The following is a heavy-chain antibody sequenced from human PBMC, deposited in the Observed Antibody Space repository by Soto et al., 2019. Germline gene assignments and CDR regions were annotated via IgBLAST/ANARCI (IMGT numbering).Heavy chain of an antibody. J-gene: IGHJ1*01. CDR2: ISSSGSHI. V-gene: IGHV3-48*03. D-gene: IGHD6-13*01. Sequence: SCKASGGTFSNYAVSWVRQAPGKGLEWVSKISSSGSHIYYADSVKGRFTISRDNARTSLYLQMNSLRVENTGVYYCARARFSGAWYPEFAWGQGTLVTVSS. CDR1: GGTFSNYA. CDR3: ARARFSGAWYPEFA.